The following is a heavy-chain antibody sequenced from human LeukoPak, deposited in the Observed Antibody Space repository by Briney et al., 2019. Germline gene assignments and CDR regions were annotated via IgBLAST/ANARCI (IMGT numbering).Heavy chain of an antibody. CDR1: GGSISSYY. D-gene: IGHD3-10*01. CDR2: IYYSGST. J-gene: IGHJ6*03. CDR3: ARKRGYYGSGSHYYMDV. V-gene: IGHV4-59*01. Sequence: SETLSLTCTVSGGSISSYYWSWIRQPPGKGLEWIGYIYYSGSTNYNPSLKSRVTISVDTSKNQFSPKLSSVTAADTAVYYCARKRGYYGSGSHYYMDVWGKGTTVTISS.